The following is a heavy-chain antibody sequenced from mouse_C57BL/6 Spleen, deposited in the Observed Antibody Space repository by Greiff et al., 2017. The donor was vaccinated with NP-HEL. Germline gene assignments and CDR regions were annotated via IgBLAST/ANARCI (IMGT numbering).Heavy chain of an antibody. CDR1: GYTFTDYN. Sequence: EVQLQQSGPELVKPGASVKIPCKASGYTFTDYNMDWVKQSHGKSLEWIGDINPNNGGTIYNQKFKGKATLTVDKSSSTAYMELRSLTSEDTAVYYCARLNDGYFDSWGQGTTLPVSS. CDR3: ARLNDGYFDS. D-gene: IGHD2-3*01. J-gene: IGHJ2*01. CDR2: INPNNGGT. V-gene: IGHV1-18*01.